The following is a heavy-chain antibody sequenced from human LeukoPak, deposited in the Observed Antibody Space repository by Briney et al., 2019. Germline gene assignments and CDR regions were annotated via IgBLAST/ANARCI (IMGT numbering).Heavy chain of an antibody. CDR2: ISYDGSNK. J-gene: IGHJ4*02. Sequence: GGSLRLSCAASGFAFSSYGMHWVRQAPGKGLEWVAVISYDGSNKYYADSVKGRFTISRDNSKNTLYLQMNSLRAEDTALYYCAKGSIAAVWEGYWGQGTLVTVSS. D-gene: IGHD6-13*01. CDR3: AKGSIAAVWEGY. CDR1: GFAFSSYG. V-gene: IGHV3-30*18.